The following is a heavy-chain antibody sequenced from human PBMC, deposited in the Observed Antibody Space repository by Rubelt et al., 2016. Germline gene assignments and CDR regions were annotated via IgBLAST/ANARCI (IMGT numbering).Heavy chain of an antibody. D-gene: IGHD6-19*01. CDR3: AKGALSYNSGWYGQ. V-gene: IGHV3-21*04. J-gene: IGHJ4*02. CDR2: ISSSSSYT. Sequence: EVQLVESGGGLVKPGGSLRLSCAASGFTFSNYNMNWVRQAPGKGLEWVSSISSSSSYTYYADSVKGRCTISRDNAKNSRYLQMNSLRAEDTALYFCAKGALSYNSGWYGQWGQGTLVTVSS. CDR1: GFTFSNYN.